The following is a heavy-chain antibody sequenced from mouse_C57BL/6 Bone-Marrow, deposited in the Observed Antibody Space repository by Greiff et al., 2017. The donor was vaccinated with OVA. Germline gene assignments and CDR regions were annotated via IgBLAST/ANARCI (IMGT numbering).Heavy chain of an antibody. Sequence: QVQLQQSGPELVKPGASVKISCKASGYSFTSYYIHWVKQRPGQGLEWIGWIYPGSGNTKYNEKFKGKATLTADTSSSTAYMQLSSLTSEDSAVYYCAREGVLRGNYFDYWGQGTTLTVSS. D-gene: IGHD1-1*01. CDR3: AREGVLRGNYFDY. CDR1: GYSFTSYY. V-gene: IGHV1-66*01. CDR2: IYPGSGNT. J-gene: IGHJ2*01.